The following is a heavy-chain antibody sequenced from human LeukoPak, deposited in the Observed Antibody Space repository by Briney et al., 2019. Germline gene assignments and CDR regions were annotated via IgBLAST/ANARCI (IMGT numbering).Heavy chain of an antibody. V-gene: IGHV3-48*01. CDR1: EFTFSSYS. D-gene: IGHD3-10*01. J-gene: IGHJ4*02. CDR3: AKDILHYYGSGSYFDY. CDR2: ISSSSSTI. Sequence: GGSLRLSCAASEFTFSSYSMNWVRQAPGKGLEWVSYISSSSSTIYYADSVKGRFTISRDNAKNSLYLQMNSLGAEDMALYYCAKDILHYYGSGSYFDYWGQGTLVTVSS.